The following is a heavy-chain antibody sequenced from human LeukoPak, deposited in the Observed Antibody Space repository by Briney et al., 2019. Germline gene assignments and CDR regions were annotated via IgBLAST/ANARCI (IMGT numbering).Heavy chain of an antibody. V-gene: IGHV4-38-2*01. CDR2: VYYSGST. J-gene: IGHJ4*02. CDR3: ARNSTVTSPSTGYFDY. Sequence: PSETLSLTCAVSGYSISSGDYWGWIRQPPGKGLEWIGSVYYSGSTHYNPSLKSRVTISVDRSRTQFSLRLSSVTAADTAVYYCARNSTVTSPSTGYFDYWGQGTLATVSS. CDR1: GYSISSGDY. D-gene: IGHD4-17*01.